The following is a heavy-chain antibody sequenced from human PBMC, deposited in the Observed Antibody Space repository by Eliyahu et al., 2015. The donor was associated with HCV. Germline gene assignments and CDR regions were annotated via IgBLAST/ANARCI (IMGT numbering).Heavy chain of an antibody. CDR1: GYTFTGYY. J-gene: IGHJ4*02. CDR2: INPNSGGT. Sequence: QVQLVQSGAEVKKPGASVKVSCKASGYTFTGYYMHWVRQAPGQGXEWMGWINPNSGGTNYAQKFQGRVTMTRDTSISTAYMELSRLRSDDTAVYYCARAVIGRRYSSGWYPSDYWGQGTLVTVSS. D-gene: IGHD6-19*01. CDR3: ARAVIGRRYSSGWYPSDY. V-gene: IGHV1-2*02.